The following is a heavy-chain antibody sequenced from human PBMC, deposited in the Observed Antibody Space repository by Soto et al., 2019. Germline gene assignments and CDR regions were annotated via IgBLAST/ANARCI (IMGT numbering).Heavy chain of an antibody. Sequence: QGEPPPWGGRTLKAFGDPVPNCRVLGGFLRCFYLGLIPQPPGKGPGVVGGNNSGGSTNYNPSLKSRVTISVDTSKNQFSLKLSSVTAADTAVYYCARVLRKASTRDYGSGEYYYYGMDVWGQGTTVTVSS. D-gene: IGHD3-10*01. V-gene: IGHV4-34*01. J-gene: IGHJ6*02. CDR1: GFLRCFY. CDR3: ARVLRKASTRDYGSGEYYYYGMDV. CDR2: NSGGST.